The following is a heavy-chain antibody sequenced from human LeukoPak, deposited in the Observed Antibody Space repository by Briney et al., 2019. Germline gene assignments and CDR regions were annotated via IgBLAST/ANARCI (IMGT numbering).Heavy chain of an antibody. Sequence: SVKVSCKASGGTFSSYAISWVRQAPGQGLEWMGGIIPIFGTANYAQKFQGRVTVTRDMSTSTVYMQLSSLRSEDTAVYYCARDRYYGGNSYYYYYMDVWGKGTTVTVSS. D-gene: IGHD4-23*01. J-gene: IGHJ6*03. CDR2: IIPIFGTA. CDR1: GGTFSSYA. CDR3: ARDRYYGGNSYYYYYMDV. V-gene: IGHV1-69*05.